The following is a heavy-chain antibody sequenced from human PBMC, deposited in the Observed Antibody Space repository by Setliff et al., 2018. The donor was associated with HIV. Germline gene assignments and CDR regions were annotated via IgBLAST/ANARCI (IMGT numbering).Heavy chain of an antibody. CDR1: GGSISSSSYY. D-gene: IGHD3-16*01. J-gene: IGHJ5*01. CDR3: ARGGAVSADFDS. Sequence: SETLSLTCTVSGGSISSSSYYWGWLRQPPGKGLEWIGSIYYDGRTFYKPSLKSRLTISVDTSKNQFSLSLNSVTAADTAVYFCARGGAVSADFDSWGQGTLVTVSS. CDR2: IYYDGRT. V-gene: IGHV4-39*07.